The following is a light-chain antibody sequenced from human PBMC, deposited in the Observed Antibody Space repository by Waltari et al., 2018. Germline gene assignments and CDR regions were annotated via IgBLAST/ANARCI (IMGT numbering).Light chain of an antibody. J-gene: IGKJ1*01. CDR3: QQYNSYSGGGT. V-gene: IGKV1-5*03. CDR2: KAS. CDR1: QSVSTW. Sequence: DIQMTQSPSTLSASVGDRVTITSRASQSVSTWLAWYQQKPGKAPKLLIYKASNLESGVPSRFSGSGSGTEFTLTINSLQPDDYATYYCQQYNSYSGGGTFGQGTKVEIK.